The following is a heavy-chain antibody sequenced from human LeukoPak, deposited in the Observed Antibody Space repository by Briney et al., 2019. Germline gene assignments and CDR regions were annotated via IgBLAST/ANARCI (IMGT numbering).Heavy chain of an antibody. CDR3: ARAVQYYDILTGYATQNWYFDL. CDR1: GGSISSSNW. J-gene: IGHJ2*01. V-gene: IGHV4-4*02. D-gene: IGHD3-9*01. CDR2: IYHSGTA. Sequence: SETLSLTCAVSGGSISSSNWWSWVRQPPGKGLEWIGEIYHSGTANYNPSLKSRVTISVDKSKNQFSLKLSSVTAADTAVYYCARAVQYYDILTGYATQNWYFDLWGRGTLVTVSS.